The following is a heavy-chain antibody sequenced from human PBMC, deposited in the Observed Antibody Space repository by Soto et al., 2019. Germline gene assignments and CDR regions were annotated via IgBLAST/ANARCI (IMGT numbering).Heavy chain of an antibody. CDR3: AKGGLKQQLVTN. Sequence: SLRLSCAASGFTFDDYAMHWVRQAPGKGLEWVSLISWDGGSTYYADSVKGRFTISRDNSKNSLYLQMNSLRAEDTALYYCAKGGLKQQLVTNWGQGTLVTVSS. V-gene: IGHV3-43D*04. J-gene: IGHJ4*02. D-gene: IGHD6-13*01. CDR2: ISWDGGST. CDR1: GFTFDDYA.